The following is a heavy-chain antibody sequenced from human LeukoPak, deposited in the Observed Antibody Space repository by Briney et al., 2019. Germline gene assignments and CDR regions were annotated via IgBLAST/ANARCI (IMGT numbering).Heavy chain of an antibody. J-gene: IGHJ2*01. D-gene: IGHD2-15*01. Sequence: SETLSLTCTVSGGSISSYYWSWIRQPPGKGLEWIGYIYYSGSINYNPSLKSRVTISVDTSKNQFSLKLSSVTAADTAVYYCARRSEAGWYFDLWGRGTLVTVSS. CDR1: GGSISSYY. CDR3: ARRSEAGWYFDL. CDR2: IYYSGSI. V-gene: IGHV4-59*01.